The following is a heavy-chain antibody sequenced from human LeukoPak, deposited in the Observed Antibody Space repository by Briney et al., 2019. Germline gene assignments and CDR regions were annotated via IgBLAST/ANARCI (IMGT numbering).Heavy chain of an antibody. CDR3: ARVSIAVAGTFGEGTDY. D-gene: IGHD6-19*01. CDR2: INPNSGGT. V-gene: IGHV1-2*02. J-gene: IGHJ4*02. Sequence: GASVKVSCKASGYTFTGYYMHWVRQAPGQGLEWMGWINPNSGGTNYAQKFQGRVTMTRDTSISTAYMELSRLRSDDTAVYYCARVSIAVAGTFGEGTDYWGQGTLVTVSS. CDR1: GYTFTGYY.